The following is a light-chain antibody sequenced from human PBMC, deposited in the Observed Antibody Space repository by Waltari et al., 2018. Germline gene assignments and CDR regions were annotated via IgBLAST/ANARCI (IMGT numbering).Light chain of an antibody. CDR3: QQSYLVPIT. CDR1: ESINNY. V-gene: IGKV1-39*01. Sequence: DIPMTQSPSSLSASVGDRVTITCRASESINNYLTWYQQKPGRAPKLIIYGAANLQSGVPERCSGSGSGTDFTLTITRLQPEDFATYYCQQSYLVPITFGQGTRLDI. CDR2: GAA. J-gene: IGKJ5*01.